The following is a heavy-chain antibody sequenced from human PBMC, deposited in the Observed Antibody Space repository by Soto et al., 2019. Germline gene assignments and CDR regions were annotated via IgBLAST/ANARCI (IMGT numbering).Heavy chain of an antibody. CDR1: GFTFSDYY. V-gene: IGHV3-11*01. D-gene: IGHD6-19*01. CDR2: ISSSGSTI. J-gene: IGHJ4*02. Sequence: GGSLRLSCAASGFTFSDYYMSWIRQAPGKGLEWVSYISSSGSTIYYADSVKGRFTISRDNAKNSLYLQMNSLRAEDTAVYYCARARIAVAGTQAPGSIDYWGQGTLVTVSS. CDR3: ARARIAVAGTQAPGSIDY.